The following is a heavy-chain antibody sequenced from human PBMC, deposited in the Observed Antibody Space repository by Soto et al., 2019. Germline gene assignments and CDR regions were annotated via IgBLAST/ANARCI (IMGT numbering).Heavy chain of an antibody. V-gene: IGHV1-3*01. CDR3: ARDSRFLAWFIGHYYYGMDV. CDR2: INAGNGNT. CDR1: GYTFTSYA. D-gene: IGHD3-3*01. J-gene: IGHJ6*02. Sequence: ASVKVSCKASGYTFTSYAMHWVRQAPGQRLEWMGWINAGNGNTKYSQKFQGRVTITRDTSASTAYMELSSLRSEDTAVYYCARDSRFLAWFIGHYYYGMDVWGQGTPVTVSS.